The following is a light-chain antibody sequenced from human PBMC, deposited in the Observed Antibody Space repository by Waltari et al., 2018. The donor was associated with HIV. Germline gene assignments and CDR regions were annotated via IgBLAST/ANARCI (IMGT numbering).Light chain of an antibody. CDR1: RSDSAVYNS. CDR3: SSYTSSSTWV. V-gene: IGLV2-14*01. J-gene: IGLJ3*02. CDR2: DVS. Sequence: QSALTQPASVSGSPGQSITLSCTPTRSDSAVYNSVSWYQQHPGKAPKLMIYDVSNRPSGVSNRFSGSKSGNTASLTISGLRAEDEADYYCSSYTSSSTWVFGGGTKLTVL.